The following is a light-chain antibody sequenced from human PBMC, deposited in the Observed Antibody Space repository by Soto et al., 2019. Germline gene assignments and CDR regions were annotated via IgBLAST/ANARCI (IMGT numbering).Light chain of an antibody. Sequence: QSVLTQPASVSGAPGQRVTISCTGSSSNIGGGYDVHWYQHLPDTAPKLLIYGDTNRPSGVPDRISGSKSGTSASLAITGLGAEDEADYYCQSYDTSLNVGVFGGGTKLTVL. CDR3: QSYDTSLNVGV. V-gene: IGLV1-40*01. J-gene: IGLJ3*02. CDR1: SSNIGGGYD. CDR2: GDT.